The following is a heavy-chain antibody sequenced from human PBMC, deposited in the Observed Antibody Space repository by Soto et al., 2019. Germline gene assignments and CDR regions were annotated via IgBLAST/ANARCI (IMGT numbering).Heavy chain of an antibody. CDR2: IYRTGST. CDR3: ASRDPGTSVDY. J-gene: IGHJ4*02. CDR1: GGSFTSNNW. D-gene: IGHD1-7*01. V-gene: IGHV4-4*02. Sequence: LSLTCAVSGGSFTSNNWWTWVRQPPGQGLEWIGEIYRTGSTNYNPSLKSRVTISLDKSENQFSLRVTSLTAADTAVYYCASRDPGTSVDYWGQGTLVTVSS.